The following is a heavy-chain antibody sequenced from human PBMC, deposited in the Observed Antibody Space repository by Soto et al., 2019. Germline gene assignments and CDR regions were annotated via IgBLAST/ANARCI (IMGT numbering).Heavy chain of an antibody. CDR3: AVGYCTNGVCYTSYYFDY. D-gene: IGHD2-8*01. CDR2: MNPNSGNT. CDR1: GYTFTSYD. J-gene: IGHJ4*02. V-gene: IGHV1-8*01. Sequence: QVQLVQSGAEVKKPGASVKVSCKASGYTFTSYDINWVRQATGQGLEWMGWMNPNSGNTGYAQKFQGRVTMTRNTSISTAYMELSSLRSEDTAVYYCAVGYCTNGVCYTSYYFDYWGQGTLVTVSS.